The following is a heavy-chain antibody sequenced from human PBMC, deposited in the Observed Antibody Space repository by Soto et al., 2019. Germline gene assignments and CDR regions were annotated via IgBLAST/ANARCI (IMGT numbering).Heavy chain of an antibody. D-gene: IGHD2-2*01. CDR3: ARNEIVLVPAAVDFYYFYAMDV. CDR1: GGTFSNSA. J-gene: IGHJ6*02. V-gene: IGHV1-69*06. Sequence: QVQLVQSGAEVRKPGSSIKVSCTASGGTFSNSAINWVRQAPGQGLEWMGGIIPISGTTNYAQKFQGRVTIIAEKSTNTTYMELSSLRSEDTAVYYCARNEIVLVPAAVDFYYFYAMDVWGQGTTVTVSS. CDR2: IIPISGTT.